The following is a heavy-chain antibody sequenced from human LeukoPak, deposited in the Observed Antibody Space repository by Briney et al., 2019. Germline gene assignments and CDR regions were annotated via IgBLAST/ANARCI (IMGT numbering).Heavy chain of an antibody. CDR1: GGSISSYY. CDR3: ARSPPVLRFLEWLFPDAFDI. Sequence: SETLSLTCTVSGGSISSYYWSWIRQPPGKGLECIGYIYYSGSTNYNPSLKSRVTISVDTSKNQFSLKLSSVTAADTAVYYCARSPPVLRFLEWLFPDAFDIWGQGTMVTVSS. D-gene: IGHD3-3*01. V-gene: IGHV4-59*01. J-gene: IGHJ3*02. CDR2: IYYSGST.